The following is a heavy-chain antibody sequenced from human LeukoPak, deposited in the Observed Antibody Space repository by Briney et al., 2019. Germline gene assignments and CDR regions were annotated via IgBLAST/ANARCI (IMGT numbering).Heavy chain of an antibody. Sequence: ESGPTLVNPTQTLTLTCTFSGFSLSTSGVGVGWIRQPPGKALEWLALIYWDDDKRYSPSLKSRLTITKDTSKNQVVLTMTNMDPVDTATYYCAHLSDGDYDEITDAHCFDYWGQGTLVTVSS. J-gene: IGHJ4*02. D-gene: IGHD4-17*01. CDR1: GFSLSTSGVG. CDR3: AHLSDGDYDEITDAHCFDY. CDR2: IYWDDDK. V-gene: IGHV2-5*02.